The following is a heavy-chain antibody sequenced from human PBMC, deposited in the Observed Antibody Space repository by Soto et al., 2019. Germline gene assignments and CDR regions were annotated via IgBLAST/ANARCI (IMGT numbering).Heavy chain of an antibody. CDR3: ARDGDTAMVTPYFDY. Sequence: SVKVSCKASGGTFSSYAISWVRQAPGQGLEWMGGIIPIFGTANYAQKFQGRVTITADESTSTAYMELSSLRSEDTAVYYCARDGDTAMVTPYFDYWGQGTPVTVSS. V-gene: IGHV1-69*13. D-gene: IGHD5-18*01. J-gene: IGHJ4*02. CDR1: GGTFSSYA. CDR2: IIPIFGTA.